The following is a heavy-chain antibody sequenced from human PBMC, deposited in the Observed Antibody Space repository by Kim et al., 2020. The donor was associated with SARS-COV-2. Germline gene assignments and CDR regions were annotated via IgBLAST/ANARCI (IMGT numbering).Heavy chain of an antibody. CDR3: TPYLTGYY. V-gene: IGHV3-49*02. CDR2: GGTT. J-gene: IGHJ4*02. Sequence: GGTTDYAAYVKGRLTISRDDSKRIAYLQMNSLKTEDTAVYYCTPYLTGYYWGQGTLVTVSS. D-gene: IGHD3-9*01.